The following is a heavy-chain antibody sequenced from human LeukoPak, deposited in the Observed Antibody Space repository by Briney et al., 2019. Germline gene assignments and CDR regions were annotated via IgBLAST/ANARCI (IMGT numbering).Heavy chain of an antibody. CDR1: GGSISNYW. D-gene: IGHD6-13*01. CDR3: ARGYSSSWNYFDY. J-gene: IGHJ4*02. Sequence: SQTLSLTCTVSGGSISNYWWSWIRQPPGRGLDLNGYVFDSGGTNYNPSLKSRVTILVDTSKKQFSLKLSSVTAADTAVYYCARGYSSSWNYFDYWGQGTLVTVSS. V-gene: IGHV4-59*01. CDR2: VFDSGGT.